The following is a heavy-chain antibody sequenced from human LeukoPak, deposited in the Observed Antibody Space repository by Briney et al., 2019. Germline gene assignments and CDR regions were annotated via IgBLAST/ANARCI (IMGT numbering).Heavy chain of an antibody. Sequence: TSETLSLTCTVSGGSISSSSYYWGWIRQPPGKGLEWIGSIYYSGSTNYNPSLKSRVTISVDTSKNQFSLKLSSVTAADTAVYYCAVPVAGTEGAGYWGQGTLVTVSS. CDR1: GGSISSSSYY. V-gene: IGHV4-39*07. CDR2: IYYSGST. CDR3: AVPVAGTEGAGY. J-gene: IGHJ4*02. D-gene: IGHD6-19*01.